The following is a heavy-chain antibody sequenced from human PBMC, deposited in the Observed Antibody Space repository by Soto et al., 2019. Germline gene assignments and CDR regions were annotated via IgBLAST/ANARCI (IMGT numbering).Heavy chain of an antibody. CDR3: ARCYCSVGSCYTCWHFDL. V-gene: IGHV1-18*01. CDR2: IGPYNGNT. CDR1: GYTFNNYG. Sequence: QVQLVQSGAEVKKPGASVKVSCKASGYTFNNYGISWVRQAPGQGREWMGWIGPYNGNTDHAQNFQGRVTMTTDTSTNTEYMGLRSLRSDDTALYYWARCYCSVGSCYTCWHFDLWGRGTLVTVSS. J-gene: IGHJ2*01. D-gene: IGHD2-15*01.